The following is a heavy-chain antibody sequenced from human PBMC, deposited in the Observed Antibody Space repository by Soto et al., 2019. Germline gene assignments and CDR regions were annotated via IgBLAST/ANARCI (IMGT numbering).Heavy chain of an antibody. V-gene: IGHV1-2*04. J-gene: IGHJ5*02. CDR2: INPNSGGT. CDR3: ARGPVEGDFWSGYYDWFDP. Sequence: ASLKVSCKASGYTFTGYYMHWVRQAPGQGLEWMGWINPNSGGTNYAQKFQGWVTMTRDTSISTAYMELSRLRSDDTAVYYCARGPVEGDFWSGYYDWFDPWGQGTLVTVSS. CDR1: GYTFTGYY. D-gene: IGHD3-3*01.